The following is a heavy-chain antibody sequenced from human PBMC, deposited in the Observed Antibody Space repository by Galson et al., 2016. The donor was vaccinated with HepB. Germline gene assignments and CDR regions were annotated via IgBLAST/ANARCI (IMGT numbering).Heavy chain of an antibody. J-gene: IGHJ5*02. V-gene: IGHV3-7*03. CDR3: SRDLWDTVVVPSAPGLNWFDP. D-gene: IGHD2-2*01. CDR1: GFTFNNYW. CDR2: IKGDGSDK. Sequence: SLRLSCAASGFTFNNYWMSWVRQAPGKGLEWVATIKGDGSDKYYVDSVKGRFTISRDNAHTSVYLQRNSLRAEDTGLYYCSRDLWDTVVVPSAPGLNWFDPWGQRTLVSVSS.